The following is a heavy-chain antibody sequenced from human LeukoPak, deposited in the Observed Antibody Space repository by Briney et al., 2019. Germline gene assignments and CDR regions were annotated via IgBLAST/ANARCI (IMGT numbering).Heavy chain of an antibody. J-gene: IGHJ6*04. CDR2: INEDGSGK. CDR3: ARDDGDV. CDR1: GFTFSNYW. Sequence: GGSLRLSCVSSGFTFSNYWMKWVRQAPGKGLEWVASINEDGSGKFSVGSVKDRITISRDNTRSWVDLQINSLTVEDTAMYYCARDDGDVWGTGTTVTVSS. V-gene: IGHV3-7*01.